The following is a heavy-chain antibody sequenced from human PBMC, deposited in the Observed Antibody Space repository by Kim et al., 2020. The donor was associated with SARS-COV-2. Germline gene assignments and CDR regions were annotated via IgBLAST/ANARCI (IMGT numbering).Heavy chain of an antibody. J-gene: IGHJ3*02. D-gene: IGHD3-22*01. CDR2: IGTAGDT. Sequence: GGSRRLSCAASGFTFSSYDMHWVRQATGKGLEWVSAIGTAGDTYYPGSVKGRFTISRENAKNSLYLQMNSLRAGDTAVYYCARGGRMSYYDSSGYYPAGDAFDIWGQGTMVTVSS. CDR1: GFTFSSYD. CDR3: ARGGRMSYYDSSGYYPAGDAFDI. V-gene: IGHV3-13*04.